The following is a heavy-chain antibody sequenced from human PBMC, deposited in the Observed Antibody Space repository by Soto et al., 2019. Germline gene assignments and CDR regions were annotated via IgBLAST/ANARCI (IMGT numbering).Heavy chain of an antibody. CDR2: TRADGAST. CDR3: WSRYTGSPI. D-gene: IGHD1-26*01. V-gene: IGHV3-23*04. Sequence: DVQLVESGGGLVQPGGSLRLSCVGSGFTFSAYAVNWVRQAPGEGLEWVSGTRADGASTYYADSVRGRFTVSRDNSRNTRFLQMSSRRAEDAATYYCWSRYTGSPIWGQGRLVTVS. J-gene: IGHJ3*02. CDR1: GFTFSAYA.